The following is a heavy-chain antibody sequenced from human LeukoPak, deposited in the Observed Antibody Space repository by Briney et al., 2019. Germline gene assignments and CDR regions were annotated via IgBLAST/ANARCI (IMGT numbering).Heavy chain of an antibody. V-gene: IGHV1-18*01. CDR1: GYTLTSYG. J-gene: IGHJ4*02. Sequence: ASVKVSCKASGYTLTSYGISWVRQAPGQGLEWMGWISAYNGNTNYAQKLQGRVTMTTDTSTSTAYMELRSLRSDDTAVYYCARVGSWFGELLYRGYYFDYWGQGTLVTVSS. CDR3: ARVGSWFGELLYRGYYFDY. D-gene: IGHD3-10*01. CDR2: ISAYNGNT.